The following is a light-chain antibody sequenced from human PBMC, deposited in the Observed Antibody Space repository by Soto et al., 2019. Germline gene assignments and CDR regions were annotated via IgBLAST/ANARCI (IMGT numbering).Light chain of an antibody. CDR2: AAS. CDR3: QQTYSSPPWT. Sequence: DIQMTQSPSSLSAAVGDRVTITCRASQSMSNFLNWYQQKPGKAPKLVIYAASSLQSGVPSRFSGSGSGTDFTLTISSLQPEDFATDYCQQTYSSPPWTVGQGTKVEV. J-gene: IGKJ1*01. V-gene: IGKV1-39*01. CDR1: QSMSNF.